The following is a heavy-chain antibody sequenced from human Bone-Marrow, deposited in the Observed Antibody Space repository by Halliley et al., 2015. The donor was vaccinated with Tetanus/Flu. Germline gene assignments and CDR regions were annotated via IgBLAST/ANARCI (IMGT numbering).Heavy chain of an antibody. V-gene: IGHV5-51*01. CDR2: ISPGDPDT. Sequence: LGLMGIISPGDPDTTYMPSFPGQVTISADKSINTAYLQWSSLRASDTAIYYCARQGRSAALYFDYWVQGALVTVSS. CDR3: ARQGRSAALYFDY. J-gene: IGHJ4*02.